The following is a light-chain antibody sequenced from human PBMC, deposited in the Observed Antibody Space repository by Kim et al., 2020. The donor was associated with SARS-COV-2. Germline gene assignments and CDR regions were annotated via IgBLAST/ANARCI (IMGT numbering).Light chain of an antibody. CDR2: AVS. Sequence: EIVLTQSPGTLSLSPGERATLSCRASQSVDSRYFAWYQQKPGQAPRLLIHAVSNRATGIPDRFSGSGSGTDFTLTISRLEPEDIAVYYCQQYGDSPRYSFGQETKLEI. J-gene: IGKJ2*01. V-gene: IGKV3-20*01. CDR3: QQYGDSPRYS. CDR1: QSVDSRY.